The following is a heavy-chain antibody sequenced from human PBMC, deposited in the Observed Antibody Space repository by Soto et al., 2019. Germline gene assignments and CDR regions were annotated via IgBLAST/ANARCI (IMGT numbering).Heavy chain of an antibody. CDR2: INPSGGST. J-gene: IGHJ2*01. D-gene: IGHD2-2*01. V-gene: IGHV1-46*01. CDR3: AKQITNWYFAL. CDR1: GYTFTSYY. Sequence: ASVKVSCKAAGYTFTSYYMHWVRQAPGQGLEWMGIINPSGGSTSYAQKFQGRVTMTRDTSTSTVYMELSSLRSEDTAVYYCAKQITNWYFALWGRGTLVTVSS.